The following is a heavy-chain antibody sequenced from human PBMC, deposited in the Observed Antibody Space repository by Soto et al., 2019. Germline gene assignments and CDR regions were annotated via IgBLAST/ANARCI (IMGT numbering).Heavy chain of an antibody. CDR3: AKVAPSISILWGFDH. CDR1: GFTFSNYG. J-gene: IGHJ4*02. D-gene: IGHD2-21*01. CDR2: ISHDGNKE. Sequence: QLVESGGDVVQPGRSLRLSCAASGFTFSNYGIHWVRQAPGKGLEWVAVISHDGNKEYYADSVKGRFTVSRDNSKTAVYLQMNSLRAEDTAMYYCAKVAPSISILWGFDHRGPGTLVTVSS. V-gene: IGHV3-30*18.